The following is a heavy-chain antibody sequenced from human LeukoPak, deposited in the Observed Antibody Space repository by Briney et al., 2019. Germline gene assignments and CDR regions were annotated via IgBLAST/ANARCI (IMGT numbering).Heavy chain of an antibody. J-gene: IGHJ3*01. CDR2: ICWDEDK. Sequence: SGPTLVNPTQTLTLTCTFSGFSLSTIGVGVGWIRQPPGKAPEWLALICWDEDKRYSPSLNNRLTITKDTSKNQVVLSMTNMAPVDTATYYCAHIRAGYYAFDVWGHGTVVTVSS. CDR1: GFSLSTIGVG. D-gene: IGHD5-18*01. V-gene: IGHV2-5*02. CDR3: AHIRAGYYAFDV.